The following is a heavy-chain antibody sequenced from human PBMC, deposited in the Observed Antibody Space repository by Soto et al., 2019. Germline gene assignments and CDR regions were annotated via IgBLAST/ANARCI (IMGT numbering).Heavy chain of an antibody. Sequence: EVQLVESGGGLVQPGGSLRLSCAASGFTFSSYWMSWVRQARGKGLEWVANIKQDGSEKYYVDSVKGRFTISSDNAKNSLYLQMNSLRAEDTAVYYCAGSGYVSSWFDPWGQGTLVTVSS. V-gene: IGHV3-7*01. J-gene: IGHJ5*02. D-gene: IGHD3-22*01. CDR2: IKQDGSEK. CDR1: GFTFSSYW. CDR3: AGSGYVSSWFDP.